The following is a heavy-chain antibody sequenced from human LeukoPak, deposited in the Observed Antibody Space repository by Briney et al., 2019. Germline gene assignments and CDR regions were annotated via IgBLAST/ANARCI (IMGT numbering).Heavy chain of an antibody. CDR3: ARDRRTYYYDSTSGMDV. Sequence: GGSLRLSCAASGFTFSNNYMNWVRQAPGEGLEWVSVIYTGGSTYYADSVKGRFTISRDNSKNTLFLQMDSLRAEDTAVYHCARDRRTYYYDSTSGMDVWGQGTTVTVSS. CDR2: IYTGGST. CDR1: GFTFSNNY. J-gene: IGHJ6*02. V-gene: IGHV3-53*01. D-gene: IGHD3-22*01.